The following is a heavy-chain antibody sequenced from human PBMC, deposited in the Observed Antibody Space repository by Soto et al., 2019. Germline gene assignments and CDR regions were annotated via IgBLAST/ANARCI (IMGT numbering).Heavy chain of an antibody. CDR3: ARDLLSGVAAAGSYYYGMDV. V-gene: IGHV4-59*01. D-gene: IGHD6-13*01. J-gene: IGHJ6*02. CDR1: GGSISSYY. CDR2: IYYTGST. Sequence: PSEILSLTCTVSGGSISSYYWSWIRQPPGKGLEWIGYIYYTGSTNYNPSLKSRVTIPVDTSKNQFSLKVSSVTAADTAVYYCARDLLSGVAAAGSYYYGMDVWGQGTTVTVSS.